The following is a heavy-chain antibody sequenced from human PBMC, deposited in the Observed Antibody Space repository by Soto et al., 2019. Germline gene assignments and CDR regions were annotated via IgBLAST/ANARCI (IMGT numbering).Heavy chain of an antibody. V-gene: IGHV4-59*01. CDR1: GGSISTYY. Sequence: SATLSLTCTVSGGSISTYYWSWIRQPPGKGLEWIGYIYYSGSTNYNPSLKSRVTISVDTSKNQFSLKLSSVSAADTAVYYCARDGSRYDFWSGPYYFDYWGQGTLVTVSS. CDR2: IYYSGST. CDR3: ARDGSRYDFWSGPYYFDY. J-gene: IGHJ4*02. D-gene: IGHD3-3*01.